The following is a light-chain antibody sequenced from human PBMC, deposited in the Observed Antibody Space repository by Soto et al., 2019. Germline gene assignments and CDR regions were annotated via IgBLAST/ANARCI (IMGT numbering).Light chain of an antibody. CDR3: QQYGSSPALT. J-gene: IGKJ4*01. V-gene: IGKV3-20*01. Sequence: ERVMTQSPATLSVSPGGRATLSCRASQSISDTLAWYQQKPGQAPRLLIYGASSRATGIPDRFSGSGSGTDFTLTINRLEPEDFAVYYCQQYGSSPALTFGGGTKVDI. CDR2: GAS. CDR1: QSISDT.